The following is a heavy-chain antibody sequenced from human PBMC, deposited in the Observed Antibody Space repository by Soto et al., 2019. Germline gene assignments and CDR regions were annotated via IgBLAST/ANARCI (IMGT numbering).Heavy chain of an antibody. Sequence: PGVSLRLSWAASTFNFTYYTLIWVRQAPGKGLEWFSCISSTDTYIFYADSVKGRFTISRDNAKKSVSLQMSSLRAEDTALYYCARVNSGTGWMHFDHWGQGTLVTVSS. J-gene: IGHJ4*02. D-gene: IGHD3-10*01. CDR3: ARVNSGTGWMHFDH. V-gene: IGHV3-21*01. CDR2: ISSTDTYI. CDR1: TFNFTYYT.